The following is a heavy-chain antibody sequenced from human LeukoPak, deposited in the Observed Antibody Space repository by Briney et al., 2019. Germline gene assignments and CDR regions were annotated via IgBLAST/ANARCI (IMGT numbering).Heavy chain of an antibody. D-gene: IGHD1-1*01. CDR3: AREETGLGSFDI. J-gene: IGHJ3*02. Sequence: GGSLRLSCGASGFTFDDYAMHWVRQAPGKGLEWVSGISWNSGSIGYADSVKGRFTISRDNAKNSLYLQMNSLRAEDTAVYYCAREETGLGSFDIWGQGTMVTVSS. CDR2: ISWNSGSI. V-gene: IGHV3-9*01. CDR1: GFTFDDYA.